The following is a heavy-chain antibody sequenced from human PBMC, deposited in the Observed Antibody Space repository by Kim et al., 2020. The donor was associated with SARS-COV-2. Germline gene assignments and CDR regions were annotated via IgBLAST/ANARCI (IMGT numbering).Heavy chain of an antibody. V-gene: IGHV4-34*01. J-gene: IGHJ3*02. Sequence: SETLSLTCAVYGGSFSGYYWSWIRQPPGKGLEWIGEINHSGSTNYNPSLKSRVTISVDTSKNQFSLKLSSVTAADTAVYYCARDGYCSGGSCYSPAFDIWGQGTMVTVSS. CDR3: ARDGYCSGGSCYSPAFDI. CDR2: INHSGST. D-gene: IGHD2-15*01. CDR1: GGSFSGYY.